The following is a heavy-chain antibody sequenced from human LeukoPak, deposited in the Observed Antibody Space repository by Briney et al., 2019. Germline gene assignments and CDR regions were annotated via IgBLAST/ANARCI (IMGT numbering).Heavy chain of an antibody. D-gene: IGHD4-23*01. V-gene: IGHV1-2*02. Sequence: ASVKVSCKASGYTFTGYYMHWVRQAPGQGLEWMGWINPNSGGTNYAQKFQGRVTMTRDTSISTAYMELSRLRSDDTAVYYCARVQRVVTRQFGYWGQGTLVTVSS. CDR1: GYTFTGYY. J-gene: IGHJ4*02. CDR3: ARVQRVVTRQFGY. CDR2: INPNSGGT.